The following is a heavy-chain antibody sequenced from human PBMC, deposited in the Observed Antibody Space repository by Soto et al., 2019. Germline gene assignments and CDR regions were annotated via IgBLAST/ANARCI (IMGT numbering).Heavy chain of an antibody. D-gene: IGHD2-2*01. CDR1: GFTFSSYG. CDR3: AKEGTRDGYH. V-gene: IGHV3-30*18. Sequence: GGSLRLSCAASGFTFSSYGMHWVRQAPGKGLEWVAVISYDGSNKYYADSVKGRFTISRDNSKNTLYLQMNSLRAEDTAVYYCAKEGTRDGYHWGQGTLVTVSS. CDR2: ISYDGSNK. J-gene: IGHJ5*02.